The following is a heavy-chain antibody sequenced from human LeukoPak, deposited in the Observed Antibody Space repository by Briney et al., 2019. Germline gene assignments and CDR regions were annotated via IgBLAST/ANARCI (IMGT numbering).Heavy chain of an antibody. Sequence: SQTLSLTCTVSGGSISSGSYYWSWIRQPAGKGLEWIGRIYTSGSTNYNPSLKSRVTISVDTSKNQFSLKLSSVTAADTAVYYCARSSGIAAAGPYYYYYYGMDVWDQGTTVTVSS. CDR3: ARSSGIAAAGPYYYYYYGMDV. CDR2: IYTSGST. D-gene: IGHD6-13*01. V-gene: IGHV4-61*02. J-gene: IGHJ6*02. CDR1: GGSISSGSYY.